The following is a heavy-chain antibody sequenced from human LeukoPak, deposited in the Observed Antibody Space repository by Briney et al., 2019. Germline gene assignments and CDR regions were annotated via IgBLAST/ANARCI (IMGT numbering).Heavy chain of an antibody. D-gene: IGHD3-10*01. V-gene: IGHV3-9*02. CDR3: TKGLTPGGADV. CDR2: IMWRSGST. CDR1: GFTSDDHA. J-gene: IGHJ6*02. Sequence: GGSLRLSCAVSGFTSDDHAMHWVRHASGKGLEWVAGIMWRSGSTGYGDSVKGRFTISRDNAKKSLYLQMNGLRVEDTAFYYCTKGLTPGGADVWGQGTTVTVPS.